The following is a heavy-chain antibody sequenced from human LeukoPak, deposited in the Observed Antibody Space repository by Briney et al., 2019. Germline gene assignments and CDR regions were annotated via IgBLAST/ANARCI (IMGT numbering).Heavy chain of an antibody. J-gene: IGHJ4*02. Sequence: GGSLRLSCAASGFTFSTFSMSWVRRAPGKGPEWVSGITGSGATTYYADSVKGRFTISRDNSQNTLYLQMNTLRAEDTAVYYCAKVVSGFHFDCWGQGTLVTVSS. CDR3: AKVVSGFHFDC. CDR1: GFTFSTFS. V-gene: IGHV3-23*01. D-gene: IGHD1-26*01. CDR2: ITGSGATT.